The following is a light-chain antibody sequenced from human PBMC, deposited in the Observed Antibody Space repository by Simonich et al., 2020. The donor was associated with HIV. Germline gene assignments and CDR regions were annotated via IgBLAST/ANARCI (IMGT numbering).Light chain of an antibody. Sequence: LVLTPSPSASASLGASVKLTCTLSSGHSRYAIAWHQLQPEKGPRYLMKLNSDGSHRTGDGIPDLFSGSSAGAERDLTISSLQSEEEADYYCQTWGTGILVFGGGTKLTVL. CDR2: LNSDGSH. J-gene: IGLJ2*01. V-gene: IGLV4-69*01. CDR3: QTWGTGILV. CDR1: SGHSRYA.